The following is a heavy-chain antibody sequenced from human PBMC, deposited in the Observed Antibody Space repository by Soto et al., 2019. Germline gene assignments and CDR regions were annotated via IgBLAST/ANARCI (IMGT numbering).Heavy chain of an antibody. V-gene: IGHV4-39*01. Sequence: SETLSLTCTVSGGSISSSSYYWGWIRQPPGKGLEWIGSIYYSGSTYYNPSLKSRVTISVDTSKNQFSLKLSSVTAADTAVYYCARGTLVLRFLEWLTRVDRYYYYGMDVWGQGTTVTVSS. CDR1: GGSISSSSYY. CDR3: ARGTLVLRFLEWLTRVDRYYYYGMDV. J-gene: IGHJ6*02. CDR2: IYYSGST. D-gene: IGHD3-3*01.